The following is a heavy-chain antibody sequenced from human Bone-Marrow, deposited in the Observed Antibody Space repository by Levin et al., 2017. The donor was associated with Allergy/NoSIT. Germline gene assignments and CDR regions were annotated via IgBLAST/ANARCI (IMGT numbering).Heavy chain of an antibody. J-gene: IGHJ6*02. CDR3: ARSGRDYYGSGSYYLYYYYGMDV. CDR1: GGSISSYY. CDR2: IYYSGST. D-gene: IGHD3-10*01. V-gene: IGHV4-59*01. Sequence: SCTVSGGSISSYYWSWIRQPPGKGLEWIGYIYYSGSTNYNPSLKSRVTISVDTSKNQFSLKLSSVTAADTAVYYCARSGRDYYGSGSYYLYYYYGMDVWGQGTTVTVSS.